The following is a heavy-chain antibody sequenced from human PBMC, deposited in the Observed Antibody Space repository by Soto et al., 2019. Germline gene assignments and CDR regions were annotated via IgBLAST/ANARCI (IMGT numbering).Heavy chain of an antibody. J-gene: IGHJ4*02. CDR2: IYYSGST. Sequence: QLQLQESGPGLVKPSETLSLTCTVSGGSISSSSYYWGWIRQPPGKGLEWIGSIYYSGSTYYNPSLTRRVTISVDTSKNQFPLQLSSVTAADTAVYYCARRYSSSSEDFDYWGQGTLVTVSS. CDR1: GGSISSSSYY. D-gene: IGHD6-6*01. CDR3: ARRYSSSSEDFDY. V-gene: IGHV4-39*01.